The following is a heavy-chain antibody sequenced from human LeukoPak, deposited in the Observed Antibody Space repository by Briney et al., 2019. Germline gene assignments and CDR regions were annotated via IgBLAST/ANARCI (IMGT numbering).Heavy chain of an antibody. V-gene: IGHV1-18*01. CDR1: GYTFTSYG. CDR3: GRENDGALDY. Sequence: ASVKVSCKGSGYTFTSYGFSWVRQAPGQGLEWMGWISAYNGNTNYAQKLQGRVTMTTETSTSTAYMELRSLTCDDTAVYYVGRENDGALDYWGQGTLVTVSS. J-gene: IGHJ4*02. D-gene: IGHD1-1*01. CDR2: ISAYNGNT.